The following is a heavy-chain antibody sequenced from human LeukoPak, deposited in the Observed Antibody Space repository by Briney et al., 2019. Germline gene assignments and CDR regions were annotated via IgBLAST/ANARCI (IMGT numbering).Heavy chain of an antibody. Sequence: PGGSLRLSCAASGFTVSSNYMSWVRQAPGKGLEWVAVISYDGSNKYYADSVKGRFTISRDNSKNTLYLQMNSLRAEDTAVYYCARDRAYYYDSSGYYGCLDYWGQGTLVTVSS. CDR1: GFTVSSNY. CDR2: ISYDGSNK. V-gene: IGHV3-30-3*01. CDR3: ARDRAYYYDSSGYYGCLDY. D-gene: IGHD3-22*01. J-gene: IGHJ4*02.